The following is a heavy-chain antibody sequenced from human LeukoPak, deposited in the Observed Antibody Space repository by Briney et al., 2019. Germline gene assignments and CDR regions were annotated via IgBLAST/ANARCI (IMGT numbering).Heavy chain of an antibody. CDR2: ISGSGGST. Sequence: GGSLRLSCAASGFTFSSYAMSWVRQAPGKGLEWVSAISGSGGSTYYADSVKGRFTISRDNSKNTLYLQMNSLRAEDTAVYYCTSPGGYSSSWYENPFDYWGQGTLVTVSS. V-gene: IGHV3-23*01. D-gene: IGHD6-13*01. CDR3: TSPGGYSSSWYENPFDY. CDR1: GFTFSSYA. J-gene: IGHJ4*02.